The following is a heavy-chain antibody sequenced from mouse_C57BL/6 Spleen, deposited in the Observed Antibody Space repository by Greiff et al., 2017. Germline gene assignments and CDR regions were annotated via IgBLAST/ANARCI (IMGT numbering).Heavy chain of an antibody. D-gene: IGHD2-3*01. CDR1: GFSFNTYA. Sequence: EVMLVESGGGLVQPKGSLKLSCAASGFSFNTYAMNWVRQAPGKGLEWVARIRSKSNNYATYYADSGKDRFTISRDDSESMLYLQMNNLKAEDTAMYCCGRPGYYDGRAWFAYWGQGTLVTVSA. CDR2: IRSKSNNYAT. J-gene: IGHJ3*01. CDR3: GRPGYYDGRAWFAY. V-gene: IGHV10-1*01.